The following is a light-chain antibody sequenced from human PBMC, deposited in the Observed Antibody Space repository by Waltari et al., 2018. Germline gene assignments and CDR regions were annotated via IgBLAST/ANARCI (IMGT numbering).Light chain of an antibody. V-gene: IGKV3-11*01. CDR3: QQRSNWPPYT. Sequence: VLTQSPATLSLSPGETATLSCRASQRVSIYLAWYQQKPGQAPRLLIPVASPMVTGTPATFSGSGSGTDFTLTISSLEPEDFAVYYCQQRSNWPPYTFGQGTKLEI. CDR2: VAS. CDR1: QRVSIY. J-gene: IGKJ2*01.